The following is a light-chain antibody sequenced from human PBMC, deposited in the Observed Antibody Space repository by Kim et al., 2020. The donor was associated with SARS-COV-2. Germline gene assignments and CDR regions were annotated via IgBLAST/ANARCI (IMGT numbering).Light chain of an antibody. Sequence: QSVTIACTGTSSDVGGYNFVSWYQQHPGKAPKLMIYDVNKRPSGVPERFSGSKSGNTASLTISGLQAEDEADYYCCSYAGSYTPWVFGGGTQLTVL. J-gene: IGLJ3*02. V-gene: IGLV2-11*01. CDR3: CSYAGSYTPWV. CDR1: SSDVGGYNF. CDR2: DVN.